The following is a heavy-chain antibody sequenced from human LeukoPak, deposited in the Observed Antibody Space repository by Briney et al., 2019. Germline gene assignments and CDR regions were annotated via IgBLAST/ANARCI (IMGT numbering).Heavy chain of an antibody. V-gene: IGHV4-31*03. CDR2: IYYSGST. D-gene: IGHD2-2*01. CDR1: GGSISSGGYY. Sequence: SETLSLTCTVSGGSISSGGYYWSWIRQHPGKGLEWIEYIYYSGSTYYNPSLKSRVTISVDTSKNQFSLKLSSVTAADTAVYYCARVPSRYCSSTSCLNDAFDIWGQGTMVTVSS. CDR3: ARVPSRYCSSTSCLNDAFDI. J-gene: IGHJ3*02.